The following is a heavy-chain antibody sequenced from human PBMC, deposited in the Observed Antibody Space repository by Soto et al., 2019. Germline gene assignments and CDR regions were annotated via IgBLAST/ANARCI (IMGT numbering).Heavy chain of an antibody. CDR2: FDPEDGET. J-gene: IGHJ3*02. CDR3: ARGYCSGGSCYLNRPDAFDI. V-gene: IGHV1-24*01. D-gene: IGHD2-15*01. Sequence: ASVKVSCKVSGYTLTELSMHWVRQAPGKGLEWMGSFDPEDGETIYAQKYQGRVTMTKDTSTNTAYMELSSLRSEDTAVYYFARGYCSGGSCYLNRPDAFDIWGQGTMVTVSS. CDR1: GYTLTELS.